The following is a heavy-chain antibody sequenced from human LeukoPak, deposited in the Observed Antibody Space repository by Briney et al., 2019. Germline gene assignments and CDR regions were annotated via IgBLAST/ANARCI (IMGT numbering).Heavy chain of an antibody. CDR2: ISGSGGST. V-gene: IGHV3-23*01. Sequence: GGSLRLSCAASGFTFSSYAMSWVRQAPGKGLEWVSAISGSGGSTYYADSVKGRFTISRDNSKNTLYLQMNSLRAEDTAVYYCAKTRAEQWLIRSYYFDYWGQGTLVTVSS. J-gene: IGHJ4*02. CDR1: GFTFSSYA. D-gene: IGHD6-19*01. CDR3: AKTRAEQWLIRSYYFDY.